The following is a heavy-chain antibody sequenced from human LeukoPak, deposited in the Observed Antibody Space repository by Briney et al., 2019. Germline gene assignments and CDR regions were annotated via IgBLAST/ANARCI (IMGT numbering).Heavy chain of an antibody. D-gene: IGHD4-11*01. Sequence: VALVKVSCKASGYTFTSYDINWVRQATGQGLEWMGWMNPNSGNTGYAQKFQGRVTITRNTSISTAYMELSSLRSEDTAVYYCARGPTHYYYYYYMDVWGKGTTVTVSS. CDR1: GYTFTSYD. CDR2: MNPNSGNT. CDR3: ARGPTHYYYYYYMDV. J-gene: IGHJ6*03. V-gene: IGHV1-8*03.